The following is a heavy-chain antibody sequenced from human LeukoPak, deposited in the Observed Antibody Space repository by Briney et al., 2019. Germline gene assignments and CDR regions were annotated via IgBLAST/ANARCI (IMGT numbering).Heavy chain of an antibody. CDR3: ARDRHGYFDY. Sequence: GGSLRLSCAASGFTFSDHYMIWLRQAPGKGLEAISYISHNGETKYYADSVKGRLSISRDNAKSSLYQQMNSLRVEDTAVYYCARDRHGYFDYWGQGTLVTVSS. CDR2: ISHNGETK. CDR1: GFTFSDHY. J-gene: IGHJ4*02. V-gene: IGHV3-11*01. D-gene: IGHD6-13*01.